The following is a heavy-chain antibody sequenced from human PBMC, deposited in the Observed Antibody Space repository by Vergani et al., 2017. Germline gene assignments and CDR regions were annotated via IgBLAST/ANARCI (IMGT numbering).Heavy chain of an antibody. CDR2: VSSSGTSS. CDR1: GFSITRADTW. Sequence: QEQLQESGPRLLKPSQTLSLTCAVSGFSITRADTWWTWIRRSPGKGLEWIGRVSSSGTSSSYNPSLGDRPAISLDTSKNQFSLHLTSVTAADSATYYCASDRRFRGSYFHLGLWGQGALVNVSS. J-gene: IGHJ4*02. D-gene: IGHD1-26*01. CDR3: ASDRRFRGSYFHLGL. V-gene: IGHV4-30-4*07.